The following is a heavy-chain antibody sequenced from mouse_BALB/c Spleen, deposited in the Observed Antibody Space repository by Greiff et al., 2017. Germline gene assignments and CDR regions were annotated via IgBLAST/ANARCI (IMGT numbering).Heavy chain of an antibody. Sequence: EVQLQQSGPELMKPGASVKISCKASGYSFTSYYMHWVKQSHGKSLEWIGYIDPFNGGTSYNQKFKGKATLTVDKSSSTAYMHLSSLTSEDSAVYYCARVGEDAMDYWGQGTSVTVSA. CDR1: GYSFTSYY. CDR2: IDPFNGGT. D-gene: IGHD4-1*01. J-gene: IGHJ4*01. CDR3: ARVGEDAMDY. V-gene: IGHV1-28*01.